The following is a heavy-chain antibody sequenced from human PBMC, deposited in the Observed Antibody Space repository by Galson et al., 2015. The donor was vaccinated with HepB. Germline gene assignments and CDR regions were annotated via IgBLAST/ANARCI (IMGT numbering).Heavy chain of an antibody. CDR2: ISANGGSR. CDR1: GFTFGSTA. J-gene: IGHJ5*02. V-gene: IGHV3-23*01. D-gene: IGHD4-17*01. Sequence: SLRLSCAASGFTFGSTAMTWVRQAPGKGLEWVSGISANGGSRFYAESVKGRFTISRHNSKNTLSFQMNSLRAEDTAVYYCAKGYGLFDLWGQGTLVTVSS. CDR3: AKGYGLFDL.